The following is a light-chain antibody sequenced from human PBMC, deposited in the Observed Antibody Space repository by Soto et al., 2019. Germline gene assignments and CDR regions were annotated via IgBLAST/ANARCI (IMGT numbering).Light chain of an antibody. CDR3: HQSGSSPFT. J-gene: IGKJ2*01. CDR1: QSLSSNY. CDR2: GAS. V-gene: IGKV3-20*01. Sequence: EIVLTQSPGTLSLSPGQRATLSCRASQSLSSNYLAWYEQKPGQAPSLLIYGASTRATGIPDRFSGSGSGTDFTLTINKVEPEDVAVYYCHQSGSSPFTFGPGTKLEIK.